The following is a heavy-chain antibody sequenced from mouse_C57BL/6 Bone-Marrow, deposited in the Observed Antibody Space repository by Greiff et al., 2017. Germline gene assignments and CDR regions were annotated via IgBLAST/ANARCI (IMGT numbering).Heavy chain of an antibody. V-gene: IGHV1-61*01. D-gene: IGHD2-4*01. CDR3: ARSGDYDEGYWYFDV. Sequence: QVQLQQPGAELVRPGSSVKLSCKASGYTFTSYWMDWVKQRPGQGLEWIGNIYPSDSETHYNQKFKDKATLTVDKSSSTAYMQLSSLTSEDSAVYYCARSGDYDEGYWYFDVWAQGPRSPSPQ. CDR1: GYTFTSYW. J-gene: IGHJ1*03. CDR2: IYPSDSET.